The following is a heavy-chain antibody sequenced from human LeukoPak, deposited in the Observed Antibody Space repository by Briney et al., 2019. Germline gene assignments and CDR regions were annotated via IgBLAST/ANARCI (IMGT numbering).Heavy chain of an antibody. Sequence: GGSLRLSCAASGFTFSSYAMSWVRQAPGKGLEWFSAISGSGGSTYYADSVKGRFTISRDNSKNTLYLQMNSLRAEDTAVYYCATSPRITMVRGVIIGRPAFDYWGQGTLVTVSS. CDR3: ATSPRITMVRGVIIGRPAFDY. V-gene: IGHV3-23*01. D-gene: IGHD3-10*01. CDR1: GFTFSSYA. J-gene: IGHJ4*02. CDR2: ISGSGGST.